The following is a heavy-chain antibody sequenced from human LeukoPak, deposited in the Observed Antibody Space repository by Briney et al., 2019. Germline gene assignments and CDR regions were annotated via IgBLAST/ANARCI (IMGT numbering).Heavy chain of an antibody. CDR2: IYSGGST. CDR3: ARDAGSLLGVVPYGMDV. CDR1: GFTVSSNY. V-gene: IGHV3-66*01. D-gene: IGHD3-3*01. J-gene: IGHJ6*02. Sequence: GGSLRLSCAASGFTVSSNYMSWVRQAPGKGLEWVSVIYSGGSTYYADSVKGRFTISRDNSKNTLYLQMNSLRAEDTAVYYCARDAGSLLGVVPYGMDVWGQGTTVTVSS.